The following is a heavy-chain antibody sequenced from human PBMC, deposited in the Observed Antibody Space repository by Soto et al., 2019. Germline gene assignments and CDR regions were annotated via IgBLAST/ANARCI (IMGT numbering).Heavy chain of an antibody. J-gene: IGHJ5*02. CDR3: ARVGYCSGGSCHGNWFDP. CDR1: GYTFTSYG. D-gene: IGHD2-15*01. CDR2: ISAYNGNT. V-gene: IGHV1-18*04. Sequence: QVQLVQSGAEVKKPGASVKVSCKASGYTFTSYGISWVRQAPGQGLEWMGWISAYNGNTNYAQKLQGRVTMTTDTSTSTVYMELRSLRSDDTAVYYCARVGYCSGGSCHGNWFDPWGQGTLVTVSS.